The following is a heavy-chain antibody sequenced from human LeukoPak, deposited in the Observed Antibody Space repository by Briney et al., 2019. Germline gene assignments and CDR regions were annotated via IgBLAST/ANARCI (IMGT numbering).Heavy chain of an antibody. Sequence: PGGSLRLSCAASGFTFSSYTMNWVRQAPGKGLEWVSIISRGSSYIHNADTVKGRLTISRDNSKNTLYLQMNNLRADDTAVYYCARESGRNWFDPWGQGTLVTVSS. CDR3: ARESGRNWFDP. V-gene: IGHV3-21*04. J-gene: IGHJ5*02. CDR2: ISRGSSYI. CDR1: GFTFSSYT. D-gene: IGHD3-3*01.